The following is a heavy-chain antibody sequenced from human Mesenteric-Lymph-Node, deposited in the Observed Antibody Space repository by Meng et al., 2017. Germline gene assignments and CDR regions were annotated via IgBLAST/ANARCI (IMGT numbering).Heavy chain of an antibody. Sequence: GGGGLLKLSATLSLTCAVSGGSFSGSYWRWIRQPPVEGLEWIGQINHNRISRYNPSLRSPVTISVDTSKNQFSLKLSSVTAADTAVYYCARGVAAAGNFDYWGQGTLVTVSS. CDR2: INHNRIS. CDR1: GGSFSGSY. V-gene: IGHV4-34*01. J-gene: IGHJ4*02. D-gene: IGHD6-13*01. CDR3: ARGVAAAGNFDY.